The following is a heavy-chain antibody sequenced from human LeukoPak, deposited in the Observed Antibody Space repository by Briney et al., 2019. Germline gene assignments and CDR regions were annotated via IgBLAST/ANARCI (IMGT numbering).Heavy chain of an antibody. CDR1: GGSFSGYY. CDR2: INHSGST. J-gene: IGHJ4*02. Sequence: SETLSLTCAVYGGSFSGYYWSWIRQPPGKGLEWIGEINHSGSTNYNPSLKSRVTISVDTSKNQFSLKLSSVTAADTAVYYCARGHGYIWGSYRFDYWGQGTLVTVSS. CDR3: ARGHGYIWGSYRFDY. V-gene: IGHV4-34*01. D-gene: IGHD3-16*02.